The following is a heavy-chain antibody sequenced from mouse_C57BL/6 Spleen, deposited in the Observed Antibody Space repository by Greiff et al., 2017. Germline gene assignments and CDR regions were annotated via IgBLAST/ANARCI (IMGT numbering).Heavy chain of an antibody. J-gene: IGHJ2*01. CDR3: AREEVVTDYFDY. D-gene: IGHD2-2*01. V-gene: IGHV1-26*01. Sequence: EVQLQQSGPELVKPGASVKISCKASGYTFTDYYMNWVKQSHGKSLEWIGDINPNNGGTSYNQKFKGKATLTVDKSSSTAYMELRSLTSEDSAVYYCAREEVVTDYFDYWGQGTTLTVSS. CDR1: GYTFTDYY. CDR2: INPNNGGT.